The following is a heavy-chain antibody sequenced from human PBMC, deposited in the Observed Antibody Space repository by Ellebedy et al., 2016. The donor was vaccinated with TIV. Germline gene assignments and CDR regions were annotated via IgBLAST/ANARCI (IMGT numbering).Heavy chain of an antibody. CDR2: ITSDGSTT. D-gene: IGHD2-15*01. V-gene: IGHV3-74*01. J-gene: IGHJ3*02. Sequence: GESLKISCAASGFTFSDYWMQWVRQAPGKGLVWVSLITSDGSTTTYADSVKGRFTISRDNAKNTLYLQMNSLRAEDTAVYYCARGHASGNLKDAFDIWGQGTMVTVSS. CDR1: GFTFSDYW. CDR3: ARGHASGNLKDAFDI.